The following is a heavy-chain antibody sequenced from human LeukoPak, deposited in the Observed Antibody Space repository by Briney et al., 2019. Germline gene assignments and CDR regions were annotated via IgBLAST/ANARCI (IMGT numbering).Heavy chain of an antibody. J-gene: IGHJ6*02. V-gene: IGHV3-48*03. CDR3: ASIAVTTSYYYYGMDV. D-gene: IGHD4-17*01. Sequence: PGGSLRLSCAASGFTFSSYEMNWVRQAPGKGLEWVSYISSSGSTIYYADSVKGRFTISRDNAKNSLYLQMNSLRAEDTAVYYCASIAVTTSYYYYGMDVWGQGTTVTVSS. CDR2: ISSSGSTI. CDR1: GFTFSSYE.